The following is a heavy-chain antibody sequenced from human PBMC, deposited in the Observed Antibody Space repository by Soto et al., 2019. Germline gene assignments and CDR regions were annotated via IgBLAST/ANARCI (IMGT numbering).Heavy chain of an antibody. V-gene: IGHV1-2*06. J-gene: IGHJ4*02. D-gene: IGHD6-19*01. CDR1: GYIFTDYY. Sequence: ASVKVSCKASGYIFTDYYMHWVRQAPGQELGWMGRINPNSGGTNYAQKFQGRVTMTRDTSISTAYMELSRLRSDDTAVYYGARDNEAVAEFDYWGQGTLVTVSS. CDR3: ARDNEAVAEFDY. CDR2: INPNSGGT.